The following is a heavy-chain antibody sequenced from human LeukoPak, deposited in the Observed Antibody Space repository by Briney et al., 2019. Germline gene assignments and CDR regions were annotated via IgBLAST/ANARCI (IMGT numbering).Heavy chain of an antibody. J-gene: IGHJ4*02. CDR3: ANYGDSGFDY. CDR1: GGSISSYY. D-gene: IGHD4-17*01. CDR2: IYYSGST. Sequence: SETLSLTCTVSGGSISSYYWSWIRQPPGKGLEWIGYIYYSGSTNYNPSLKSRVTISVDTSKNQFSLKLSSVTAADTAVYYCANYGDSGFDYWGQGTLVTVSS. V-gene: IGHV4-59*01.